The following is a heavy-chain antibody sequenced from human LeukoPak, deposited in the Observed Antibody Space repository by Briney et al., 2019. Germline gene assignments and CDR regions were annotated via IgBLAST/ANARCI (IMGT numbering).Heavy chain of an antibody. J-gene: IGHJ4*02. D-gene: IGHD3-10*01. CDR3: ARGYGSGSYYSY. CDR1: GGSFSGYY. Sequence: PSETLSLTCAVYGGSFSGYYWSWIRQPPGKGLEWIGEINRSGSTDYNPSLKSRVTVSVDTSKKQFSLKLSSVTAADTAVYYCARGYGSGSYYSYWGQGTLVTVSS. CDR2: INRSGST. V-gene: IGHV4-34*01.